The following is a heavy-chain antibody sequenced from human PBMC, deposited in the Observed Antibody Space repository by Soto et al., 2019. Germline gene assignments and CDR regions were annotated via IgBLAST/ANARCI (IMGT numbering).Heavy chain of an antibody. D-gene: IGHD3-3*01. CDR1: GFTFSSYG. CDR2: IWYDGSNK. J-gene: IGHJ4*02. V-gene: IGHV3-33*01. Sequence: GGSLRLSCAASGFTFSSYGMHWVRQAPGKGLEWVAVIWYDGSNKYYADSVKGRFTISRDNSKNTLYLQMNSLRAEDTAVYYCARDPSRGVEVDYWGQGTLVTVSS. CDR3: ARDPSRGVEVDY.